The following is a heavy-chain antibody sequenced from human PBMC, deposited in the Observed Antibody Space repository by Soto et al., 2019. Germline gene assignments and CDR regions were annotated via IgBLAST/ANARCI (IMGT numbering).Heavy chain of an antibody. J-gene: IGHJ5*02. CDR3: ARAGYCSSTSRYTVDVRFDP. CDR1: GGTFSSYA. V-gene: IGHV1-69*06. CDR2: IIPIFGTA. D-gene: IGHD2-2*02. Sequence: ASVKVSCKASGGTFSSYAISWVRQAPGQGLDCMGGIIPIFGTANYAQKFQGRVTITADKSTSTAYRELSSLRYEDTAVYYCARAGYCSSTSRYTVDVRFDPWGQGTLVTVS.